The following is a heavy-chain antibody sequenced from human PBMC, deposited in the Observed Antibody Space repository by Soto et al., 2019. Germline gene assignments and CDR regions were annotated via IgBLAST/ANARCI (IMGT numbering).Heavy chain of an antibody. V-gene: IGHV4-30-4*01. CDR3: ARVRGDAACDY. J-gene: IGHJ4*02. Sequence: QVQLQESGPGLVKPSQTLSLTCTVSGGSISSGDDYWSWIRQPPGKGLEWIGYIYHSGATYYNPSLKSRVPRSVDRPKNPPSPTLNSVTAADTAVYYCARVRGDAACDYWGQGTLVTVSS. CDR1: GGSISSGDDY. D-gene: IGHD3-10*01. CDR2: IYHSGAT.